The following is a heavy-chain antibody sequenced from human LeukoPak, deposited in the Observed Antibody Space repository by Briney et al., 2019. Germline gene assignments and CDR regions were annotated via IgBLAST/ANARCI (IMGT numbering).Heavy chain of an antibody. CDR1: GFTFSSYW. V-gene: IGHV3-7*01. D-gene: IGHD6-6*01. Sequence: GGSLRLSCAASGFTFSSYWMSWVRQAPGMGLEWVADIKQDGSEKYYVDSVKGRFTISRDNAKNSLYLQMNSLRAEDTAVYYCGREGYSSSSLDAFDIWGQGTMVTVSS. CDR3: GREGYSSSSLDAFDI. J-gene: IGHJ3*02. CDR2: IKQDGSEK.